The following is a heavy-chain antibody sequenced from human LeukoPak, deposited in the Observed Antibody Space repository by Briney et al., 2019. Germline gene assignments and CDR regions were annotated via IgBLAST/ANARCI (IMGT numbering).Heavy chain of an antibody. V-gene: IGHV3-23*01. J-gene: IGHJ3*02. CDR2: ISGSSGST. Sequence: GGSLRRSSAASRFTISSYAMSRLRQAPGKGLEGVSAISGSSGSTYYKDSVTCRFTICRDNAKNSLYLQMNSLRAEDTAVYYCAKTTFQGSDYESSGYYFLDAFDIWGQGTMVTVSS. CDR1: RFTISSYA. CDR3: AKTTFQGSDYESSGYYFLDAFDI. D-gene: IGHD3-22*01.